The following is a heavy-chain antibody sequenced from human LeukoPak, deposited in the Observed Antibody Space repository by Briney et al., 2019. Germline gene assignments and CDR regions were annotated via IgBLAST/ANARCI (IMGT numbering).Heavy chain of an antibody. CDR1: GGSISSISCY. CDR3: ARVTGVFDY. V-gene: IGHV4-39*01. Sequence: PSETLSLTCTVSGGSISSISCYWGWIRQPPEKGLEWIGSIYYSGSTYYNPSLKSRVTISVDTSKNQFSLKLSSVTAADTAVYYCARVTGVFDYWGQGTLVTVSS. J-gene: IGHJ4*02. CDR2: IYYSGST. D-gene: IGHD1-14*01.